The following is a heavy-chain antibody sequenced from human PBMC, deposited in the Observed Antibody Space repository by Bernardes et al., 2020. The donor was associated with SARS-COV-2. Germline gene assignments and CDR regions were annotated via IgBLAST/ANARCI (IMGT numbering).Heavy chain of an antibody. D-gene: IGHD2-15*01. CDR1: GGSISSYY. CDR3: ARDLLGYSSFYYYGMDV. V-gene: IGHV4-59*01. J-gene: IGHJ6*02. CDR2: IYYSGST. Sequence: SETLSLTCTVSGGSISSYYWSWIRQPPGKGLEWIGYIYYSGSTNYNPSLKSRVTISVDTSKNQFSLKLSSVTAADTAVYYCARDLLGYSSFYYYGMDVWGQGTTVTVSS.